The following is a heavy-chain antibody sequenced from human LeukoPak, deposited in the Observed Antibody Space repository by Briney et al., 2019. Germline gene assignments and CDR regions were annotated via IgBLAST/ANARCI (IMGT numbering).Heavy chain of an antibody. V-gene: IGHV3-30*18. CDR3: AKDRSGEYGDYYGMDV. Sequence: GGSLRLSCAASGFTFSSYGMHRVRQAPGKGLEWVAVISYDGSNKYYADSVKGRFTISRDNSKNTLSLQMNSLRTEDTAVYYCAKDRSGEYGDYYGMDVWGQGTTVTVSS. CDR1: GFTFSSYG. D-gene: IGHD4-17*01. CDR2: ISYDGSNK. J-gene: IGHJ6*02.